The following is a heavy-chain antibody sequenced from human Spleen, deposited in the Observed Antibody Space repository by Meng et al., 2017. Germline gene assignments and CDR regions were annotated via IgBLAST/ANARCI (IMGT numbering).Heavy chain of an antibody. D-gene: IGHD3-16*01. V-gene: IGHV3-30-3*01. CDR3: TTDEGGAWGDF. J-gene: IGHJ4*02. CDR1: GFTFTDYA. CDR2: VSHDGNSG. Sequence: QVQLVESGGGVVQPGGSLRLSCAASGFTFTDYAMHWVRQAPGKGLEWVAIVSHDGNSGCYADSVKGRFSISRDNFRNTQYLQMNSLRPEDTALYYCTTDEGGAWGDFWGQGTLVTVSS.